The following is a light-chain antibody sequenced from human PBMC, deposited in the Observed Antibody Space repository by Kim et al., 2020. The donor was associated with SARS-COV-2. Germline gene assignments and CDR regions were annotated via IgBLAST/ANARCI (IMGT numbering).Light chain of an antibody. CDR3: QQRSNWLWT. Sequence: LSPGESATLSCWASQSVSSSLAWFQQKPGQAPRLLIYDASNRATGIPARFSGSGSGTDFTLTISSLEPEDSAVYYCQQRSNWLWTFGQGTKVDIK. CDR2: DAS. CDR1: QSVSSS. J-gene: IGKJ1*01. V-gene: IGKV3-11*01.